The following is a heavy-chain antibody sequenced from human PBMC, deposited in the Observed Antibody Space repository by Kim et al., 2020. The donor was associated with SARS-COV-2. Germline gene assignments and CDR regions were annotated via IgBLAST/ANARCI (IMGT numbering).Heavy chain of an antibody. D-gene: IGHD3-22*01. CDR1: GGSISSYY. V-gene: IGHV4-59*01. CDR2: IYYSGST. CDR3: ARADYYDSRLDFDY. Sequence: SETLSLTCTVSGGSISSYYWSWIRQPPGKGLEWIGYIYYSGSTNYNPSLKSRVTISVDTSKNQFSLKLSSVTAADTAVYYCARADYYDSRLDFDYWGQGTLVTVSS. J-gene: IGHJ4*02.